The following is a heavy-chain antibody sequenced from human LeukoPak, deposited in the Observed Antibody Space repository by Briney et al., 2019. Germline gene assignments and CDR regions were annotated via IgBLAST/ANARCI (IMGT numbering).Heavy chain of an antibody. CDR1: GGSISSYY. CDR2: IYYSGST. J-gene: IGHJ6*02. Sequence: PSETLSLTCTVSGGSISSYYWSWIRQPPGKGLEWIGYIYYSGSTNYNPSLKSRVTISVDTSKSQFSLKLSSVTAADTAVYYCARFRPDYYYYGMDVWGQGTTVTVSS. V-gene: IGHV4-59*01. CDR3: ARFRPDYYYYGMDV.